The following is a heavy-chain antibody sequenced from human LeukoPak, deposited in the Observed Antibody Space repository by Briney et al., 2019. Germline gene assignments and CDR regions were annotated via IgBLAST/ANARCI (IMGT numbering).Heavy chain of an antibody. V-gene: IGHV3-30*18. CDR3: AKDLSRAAAGVFDY. CDR1: GFTFSSYG. J-gene: IGHJ4*02. Sequence: GGSLRLSCAASGFTFSSYGMHWVRQAPGKGLEWMAVISYDGSNKYYADSVKGRFTISRDNSKNTLYLQMNSLRAEDTAVYYCAKDLSRAAAGVFDYWGQGTLVTVSS. D-gene: IGHD6-13*01. CDR2: ISYDGSNK.